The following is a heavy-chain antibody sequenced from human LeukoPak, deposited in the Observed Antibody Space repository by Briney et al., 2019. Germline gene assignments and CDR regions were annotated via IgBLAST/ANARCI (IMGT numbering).Heavy chain of an antibody. CDR3: ARGEQWLVRSWFDP. CDR2: MNPNSGNT. V-gene: IGHV1-8*01. J-gene: IGHJ5*02. Sequence: ASVKVSCKASGYTFTNYDINWVRQATGQGLEWMGWMNPNSGNTGYAQKFQGRVTMTRNTSISTAYMELSSLRSEDTAVYYCARGEQWLVRSWFDPWGQGTLVTVSS. CDR1: GYTFTNYD. D-gene: IGHD6-19*01.